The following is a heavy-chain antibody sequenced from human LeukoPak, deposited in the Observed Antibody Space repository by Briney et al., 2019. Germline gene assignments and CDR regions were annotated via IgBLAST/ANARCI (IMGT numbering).Heavy chain of an antibody. CDR3: ARDMLTYCSSTSCPYSGYDYRSIFDY. Sequence: SQTLSLTCAISGDSVSSNSAAWNWIRQSPSRGLEWLGRTYYRSKWYNDYVVSVKSRITINPDTSKNQFSLQLNSVTPEDTAVYYCARDMLTYCSSTSCPYSGYDYRSIFDYWGQGTLVTVSS. J-gene: IGHJ4*02. CDR1: GDSVSSNSAA. D-gene: IGHD2-2*01. V-gene: IGHV6-1*01. CDR2: TYYRSKWYN.